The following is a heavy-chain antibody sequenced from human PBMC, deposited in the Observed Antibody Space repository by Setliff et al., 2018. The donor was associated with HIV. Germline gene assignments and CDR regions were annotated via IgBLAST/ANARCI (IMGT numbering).Heavy chain of an antibody. CDR2: LIPIYATS. Sequence: SVKVSCKASGGTFSSYASSWVRQAPGQGLEWMGGLIPIYATSDYAQNLPGRVTISTDESARTAYMELRSLRSEDTAVYYCAVGPHGDYELGWFDLWGQGTLVTVSS. CDR3: AVGPHGDYELGWFDL. D-gene: IGHD4-17*01. V-gene: IGHV1-69*05. CDR1: GGTFSSYA. J-gene: IGHJ5*02.